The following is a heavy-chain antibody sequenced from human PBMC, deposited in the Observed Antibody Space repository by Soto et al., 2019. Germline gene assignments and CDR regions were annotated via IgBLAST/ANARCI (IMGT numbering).Heavy chain of an antibody. CDR2: ISYDGTNK. CDR1: GFTFRSYA. Sequence: QVRLVESGGGVVQPGTSLRLSCEASGFTFRSYAMHWVRQAPGKGLEWVAVISYDGTNKYYADSLKGRFTISRDNSKNSLYLQMNSLRPEDTALYHCARDGGAYWGQGTLVIVSS. J-gene: IGHJ4*02. D-gene: IGHD3-16*01. V-gene: IGHV3-30-3*01. CDR3: ARDGGAY.